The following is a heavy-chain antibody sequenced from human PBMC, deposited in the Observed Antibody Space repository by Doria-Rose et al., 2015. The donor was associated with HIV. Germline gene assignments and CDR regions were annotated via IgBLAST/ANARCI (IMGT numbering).Heavy chain of an antibody. D-gene: IGHD6-13*01. CDR2: LNVGNGDT. Sequence: QVQLVQSGAEVRKPGASVTVSCKTSGYTFSAYAIHRVRQAPGQRLEWMGWLNVGNGDTRYSRKFQDRVTITSDTSANTGYMALSSLRSEDTAVYYCARIHSLSSSSLGHWGQGTLVIVSS. J-gene: IGHJ4*02. CDR1: GYTFSAYA. CDR3: ARIHSLSSSSLGH. V-gene: IGHV1-3*01.